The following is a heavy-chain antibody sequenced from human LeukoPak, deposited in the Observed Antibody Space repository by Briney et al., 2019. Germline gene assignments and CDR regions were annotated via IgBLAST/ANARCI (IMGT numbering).Heavy chain of an antibody. D-gene: IGHD3-22*01. J-gene: IGHJ4*02. CDR2: IYYSGST. CDR3: ATGYYDSSGYDY. Sequence: PSETLSLTCTVSGGSISSYYWSWIRQPPGKGLEWIGYIYYSGSTNYNPSLKSRVTISVDTSKNQFSLKLSSVTAADTAVYYCATGYYDSSGYDYWGQGTLVTVSS. V-gene: IGHV4-59*01. CDR1: GGSISSYY.